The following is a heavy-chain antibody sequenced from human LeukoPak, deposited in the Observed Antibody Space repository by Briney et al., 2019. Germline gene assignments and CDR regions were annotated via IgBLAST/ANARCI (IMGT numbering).Heavy chain of an antibody. CDR3: AKASQSMIVVVIIDY. J-gene: IGHJ4*02. V-gene: IGHV3-21*01. Sequence: PGGSLRLSCAASGFTFSSSNMNWVRQAPGKGLEWVSSISSGSGYIYYADSVKGRFTISRDNAENSLYLQMNSLRAEDTAVYYCAKASQSMIVVVIIDYWGQATLVTVSS. CDR1: GFTFSSSN. D-gene: IGHD3-22*01. CDR2: ISSGSGYI.